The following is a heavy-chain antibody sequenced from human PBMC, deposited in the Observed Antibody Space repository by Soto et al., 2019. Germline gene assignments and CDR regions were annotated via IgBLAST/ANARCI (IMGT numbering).Heavy chain of an antibody. V-gene: IGHV4-39*01. CDR2: IYYSGST. J-gene: IGHJ3*02. Sequence: SETLSLTCTVSGGSISSSSYYWGWIRQPPGKGLEWIGSIYYSGSTYYNPSLKSRVTISVDTSKNQFSLKLSSVTAADTAVYYCARQLSDYYDGSGYYLLDAFDIWGQGTMVTVS. CDR1: GGSISSSSYY. D-gene: IGHD3-22*01. CDR3: ARQLSDYYDGSGYYLLDAFDI.